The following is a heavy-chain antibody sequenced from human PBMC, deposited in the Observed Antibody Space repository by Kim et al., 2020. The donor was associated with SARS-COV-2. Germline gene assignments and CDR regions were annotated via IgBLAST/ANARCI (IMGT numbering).Heavy chain of an antibody. CDR1: GGSFSGYY. J-gene: IGHJ3*02. CDR2: INHSGST. V-gene: IGHV4-34*01. Sequence: SETLSLTCAVYGGSFSGYYWSWIRQPPGKGLEWIGEINHSGSTNYNPSLKSRVTISVDTSKNQFSLKLSSVTAADTAVYYCARGRANYGSGSYNNDAFD. CDR3: ARGRANYGSGSYNNDAFD. D-gene: IGHD3-10*01.